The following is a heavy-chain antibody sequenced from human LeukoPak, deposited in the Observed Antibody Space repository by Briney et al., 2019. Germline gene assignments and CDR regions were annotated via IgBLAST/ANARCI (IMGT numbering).Heavy chain of an antibody. D-gene: IGHD6-13*01. V-gene: IGHV1-3*03. CDR3: ARGLAAAGPVAYYYYMDV. Sequence: SSVKVSCKASGYTFTSYAMHWVRQAPGQRLEWMGWINAGNGNTKYSQEFQGRVTITRDTSASTAYMELSSLRSEDMAVYYCARGLAAAGPVAYYYYMDVWGKGTTVTVSS. CDR2: INAGNGNT. CDR1: GYTFTSYA. J-gene: IGHJ6*03.